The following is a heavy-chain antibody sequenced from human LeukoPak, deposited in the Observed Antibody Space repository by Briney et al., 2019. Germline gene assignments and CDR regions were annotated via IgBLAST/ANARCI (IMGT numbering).Heavy chain of an antibody. D-gene: IGHD2/OR15-2a*01. J-gene: IGHJ3*02. CDR1: GFTFNSYA. CDR2: ISYDGSNK. Sequence: GSLRLSCAASGFTFNSYAVHWVRQAPDKGLEWVAVISYDGSNKDYADSVKDRFTISRDNSKNTLFLQMNSLRAEDTAVYYCARWANISDAFDIWGQGTMVTVSS. V-gene: IGHV3-30-3*01. CDR3: ARWANISDAFDI.